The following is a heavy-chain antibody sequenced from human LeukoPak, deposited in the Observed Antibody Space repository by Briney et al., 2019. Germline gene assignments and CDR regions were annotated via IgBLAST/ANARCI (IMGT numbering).Heavy chain of an antibody. V-gene: IGHV1-18*01. D-gene: IGHD6-6*01. CDR3: ARDPKRYSSSQGILGY. J-gene: IGHJ4*02. Sequence: ASVKVSCKASRYTFTSYGISWVRQAPGQGLEWLVWISAYNGNTNYAQKLQGRVTMTTDTSTSTAYMELRSLRSDDTAVYYCARDPKRYSSSQGILGYWGQGTLVTVSS. CDR2: ISAYNGNT. CDR1: RYTFTSYG.